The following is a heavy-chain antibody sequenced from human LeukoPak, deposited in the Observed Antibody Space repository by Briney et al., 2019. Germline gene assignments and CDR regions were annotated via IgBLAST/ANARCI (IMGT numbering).Heavy chain of an antibody. CDR3: ARRYCTNGVCYHDRGAFDI. V-gene: IGHV1-69*06. CDR1: GYTFTSYD. D-gene: IGHD2-8*01. Sequence: VASVKVSCKASGYTFTSYDISWVRQAPGQGLEWMGGIIPIFGTSNYAQKFQGRVTIIADKSTSTAYMELSSLRSEDTAVYYCARRYCTNGVCYHDRGAFDIWGQGTMVTVSS. CDR2: IIPIFGTS. J-gene: IGHJ3*02.